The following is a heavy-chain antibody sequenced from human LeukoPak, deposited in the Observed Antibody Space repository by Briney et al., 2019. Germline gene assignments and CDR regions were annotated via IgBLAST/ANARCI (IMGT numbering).Heavy chain of an antibody. CDR1: VYTFTSYA. CDR3: ARGFLGGFGDY. V-gene: IGHV1-3*01. Sequence: ASVKVSCKASVYTFTSYAMHWVRQAPGQRLEWMGWINAGNGNTKYSQKFQGRVTITRDTSASTAYMELSSLRSEDTAVYYCARGFLGGFGDYWGQGTLVTVSS. J-gene: IGHJ4*02. CDR2: INAGNGNT. D-gene: IGHD3-10*01.